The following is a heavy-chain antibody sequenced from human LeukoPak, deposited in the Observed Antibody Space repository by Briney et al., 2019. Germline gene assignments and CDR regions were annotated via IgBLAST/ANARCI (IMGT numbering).Heavy chain of an antibody. D-gene: IGHD6-19*01. CDR3: ARTTTGYSSGRFPGWPVDY. CDR2: IFGSGGST. J-gene: IGHJ4*02. CDR1: GFTFSSYA. V-gene: IGHV3-23*01. Sequence: GGSLRLSCAASGFTFSSYAMYWVRQAPGKGLEWVSGIFGSGGSTHYADSVKGRFTISRDNSKNTVYLQMNSLRAEDTAVYYCARTTTGYSSGRFPGWPVDYWGQGTLVTVSS.